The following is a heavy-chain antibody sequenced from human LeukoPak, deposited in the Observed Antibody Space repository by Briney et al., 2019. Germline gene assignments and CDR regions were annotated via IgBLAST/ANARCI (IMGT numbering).Heavy chain of an antibody. Sequence: SETLSLTCTVSGGSISSHYWSWIRQPPGKGLEWIGYIYYSGSTNYNPSLKSRVTISVDTSKNQFSLKLSSVTAADTAVYYCARSKRGYDILTGYYRFFDYWGQGTLVTVSS. CDR2: IYYSGST. CDR3: ARSKRGYDILTGYYRFFDY. D-gene: IGHD3-9*01. CDR1: GGSISSHY. J-gene: IGHJ4*02. V-gene: IGHV4-59*11.